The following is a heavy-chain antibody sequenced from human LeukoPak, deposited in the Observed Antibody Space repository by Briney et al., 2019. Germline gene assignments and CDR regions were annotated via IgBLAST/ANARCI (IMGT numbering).Heavy chain of an antibody. CDR3: AKHNGGGVGSYVAPGPPDYFDC. D-gene: IGHD1-26*01. Sequence: SETLSLTCTVSGDITHYWGWIRQPPGKGLECIGRIYFSGSAYYNPSLRSRVTISLDTSKKQLSLKLNSVTAADTAVYYCAKHNGGGVGSYVAPGPPDYFDCWGQGTLVTVSS. V-gene: IGHV4-39*01. J-gene: IGHJ4*02. CDR2: IYFSGSA. CDR1: GDITHY.